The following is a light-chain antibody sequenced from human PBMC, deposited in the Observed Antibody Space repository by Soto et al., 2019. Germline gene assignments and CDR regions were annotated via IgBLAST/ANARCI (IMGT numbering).Light chain of an antibody. J-gene: IGKJ2*01. CDR3: QQYYSYPPT. Sequence: AIRMTQSPSSFSASTGDRVTITYRASQGISSYLAWYQQKPEKAPELLIYAASTLPSGVPSRFSGSGSGTDFTVTMSRLQSEDFATYYCQQYYSYPPTLGRDTKLEIK. V-gene: IGKV1-8*01. CDR1: QGISSY. CDR2: AAS.